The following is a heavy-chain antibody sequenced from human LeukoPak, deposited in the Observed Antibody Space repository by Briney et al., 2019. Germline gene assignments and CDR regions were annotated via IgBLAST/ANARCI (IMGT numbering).Heavy chain of an antibody. V-gene: IGHV3-30*18. J-gene: IGHJ4*02. D-gene: IGHD3-10*01. CDR3: AKVPRGHYFDY. CDR2: ISYDGSNK. Sequence: GGSLRLSCAASGFTFSSYGMHWVRQAPGKGLEWVAVISYDGSNKYYADSVKGRFTISRDNSKNTLYLQMNSLRAEDTAVYYCAKVPRGHYFDYWGQGTLVTVSS. CDR1: GFTFSSYG.